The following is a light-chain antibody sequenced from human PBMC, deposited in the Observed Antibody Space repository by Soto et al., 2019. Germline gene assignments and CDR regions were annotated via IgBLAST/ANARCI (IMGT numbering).Light chain of an antibody. CDR1: QSISTY. V-gene: IGKV1-39*01. J-gene: IGKJ4*01. CDR2: AAS. CDR3: QHGYSTPLT. Sequence: DLLMTQSPSSLSASVGDRVTITCRASQSISTYLHWYQQKPGKAPNLLIYAASTLQSGVPSRCSGSGSGTDFTLTISSLQPEDFATYFCQHGYSTPLTFGGGTKVDI.